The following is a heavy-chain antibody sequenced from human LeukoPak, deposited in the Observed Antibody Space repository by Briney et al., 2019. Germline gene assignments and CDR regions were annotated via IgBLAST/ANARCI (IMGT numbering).Heavy chain of an antibody. V-gene: IGHV4-59*08. CDR1: GGSISSYY. CDR2: IYYSGGT. CDR3: ARHGSYSSSPGFDY. D-gene: IGHD6-6*01. J-gene: IGHJ4*02. Sequence: SETLSLTCTVSGGSISSYYWSWLRQPPGKGLEWIGYIYYSGGTNYNPSLKSRVTISVDTSKNQFSLKLSSVTAADTAVYYCARHGSYSSSPGFDYWGQRTLVTVSS.